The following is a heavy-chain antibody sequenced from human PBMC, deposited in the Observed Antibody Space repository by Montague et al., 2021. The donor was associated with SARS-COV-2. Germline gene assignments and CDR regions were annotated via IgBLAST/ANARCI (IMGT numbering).Heavy chain of an antibody. CDR2: IYYTGNT. J-gene: IGHJ6*02. D-gene: IGHD3-16*01. CDR3: ARGGTYHYGMDF. V-gene: IGHV4-4*02. CDR1: DGSISSPNW. Sequence: SETLSLTCAVSDGSISSPNWWNWVRQPPGKGLEWIGGIYYTGNTNYNPSLKSRVTIFIDKSKNHFSLQLNSVTAADTAVYYCARGGTYHYGMDFWGQGTTVAVSS.